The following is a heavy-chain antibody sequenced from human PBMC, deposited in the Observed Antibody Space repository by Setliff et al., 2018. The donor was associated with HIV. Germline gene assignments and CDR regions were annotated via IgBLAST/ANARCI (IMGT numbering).Heavy chain of an antibody. CDR1: GGSFSGYY. V-gene: IGHV4-34*01. CDR2: IIHTGST. Sequence: PSETLSLTCAVYGGSFSGYYWSWIRQPPGKVLEWIGEIIHTGSTNYNPSLKSRVTISVDTSKNQFSLRLSSVAAADTAVYYCARGRSCSSSSCCLVYYYYYGMDVWGHGSTVTVSS. CDR3: ARGRSCSSSSCCLVYYYYYGMDV. J-gene: IGHJ6*02. D-gene: IGHD2-2*01.